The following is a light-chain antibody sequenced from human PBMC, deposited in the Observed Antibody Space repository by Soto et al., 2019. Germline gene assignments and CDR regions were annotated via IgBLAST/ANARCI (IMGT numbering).Light chain of an antibody. V-gene: IGKV3D-15*01. CDR2: DAS. Sequence: EIVMTQSPATLSVPPGERATLSCRASQSVSSSLAWYQQKPGQAPRLLIYDASNRATGIPARFSGSGSGTDFTLTITRLEPEDSAVYFCQQYTGPPTTFGQGTRLEI. CDR1: QSVSSS. J-gene: IGKJ5*01. CDR3: QQYTGPPTT.